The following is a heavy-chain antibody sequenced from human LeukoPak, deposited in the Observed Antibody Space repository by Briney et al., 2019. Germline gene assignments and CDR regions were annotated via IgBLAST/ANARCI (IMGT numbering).Heavy chain of an antibody. CDR1: GFTVSSNY. CDR2: IYADSST. D-gene: IGHD2-21*02. V-gene: IGHV3-66*01. Sequence: GGSLRLSCAASGFTVSSNYMSWVRQAPGKGLEWVSVIYADSSTFYTDSVEGRFTISRDNSKNTVYLQMNSLRGEDTALYYCARESTLVTPGVFDYWGQGTLVTVSS. J-gene: IGHJ4*02. CDR3: ARESTLVTPGVFDY.